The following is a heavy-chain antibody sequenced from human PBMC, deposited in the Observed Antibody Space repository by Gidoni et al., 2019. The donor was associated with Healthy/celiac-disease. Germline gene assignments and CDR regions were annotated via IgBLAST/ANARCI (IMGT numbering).Heavy chain of an antibody. J-gene: IGHJ3*02. CDR2: IYYSGST. D-gene: IGHD2-15*01. V-gene: IGHV4-39*01. Sequence: QLQLQESGPGLVKPSETLSLTCTVSGGSISSSSYYWGWIRQPPGKGLEWIGSIYYSGSTYYNPSLKSRVTISVDTSKNQFSLKLSSVTAADTAVYYCAAWWSRGGGVAFDIWGQGTMVTVSS. CDR1: GGSISSSSYY. CDR3: AAWWSRGGGVAFDI.